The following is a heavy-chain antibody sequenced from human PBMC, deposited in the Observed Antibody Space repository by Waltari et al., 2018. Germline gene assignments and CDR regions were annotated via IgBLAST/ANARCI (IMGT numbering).Heavy chain of an antibody. CDR3: AEGYFDY. Sequence: QVQLVQSGAEVKKPGASVKVSCKASGYTFTGYYMHWVRQAPGQGLEWMGWINPNSCGTNDAQKFQGRLTMTRDTSSSPAYMELSRLRSDDTAVYYCAEGYFDYWGQGTLVTVSS. CDR2: INPNSCGT. V-gene: IGHV1-2*02. CDR1: GYTFTGYY. J-gene: IGHJ4*02.